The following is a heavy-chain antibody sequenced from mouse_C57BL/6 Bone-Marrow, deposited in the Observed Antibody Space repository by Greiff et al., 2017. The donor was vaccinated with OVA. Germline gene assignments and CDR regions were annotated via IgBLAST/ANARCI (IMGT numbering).Heavy chain of an antibody. CDR1: GFSLTSYG. CDR2: IWGGGST. J-gene: IGHJ1*03. V-gene: IGHV2-9*01. CDR3: AKHGCPIYYYGSSPYWYFDV. Sequence: VKLVESGPGLVAPSQSLSITCTVSGFSLTSYGVDWVRQPPGKGLEWLGVIWGGGSTNYNSALMSRLSISKDNSKSQVFLKMNSLQTDDTAMYXCAKHGCPIYYYGSSPYWYFDVWGTETTVT. D-gene: IGHD1-1*01.